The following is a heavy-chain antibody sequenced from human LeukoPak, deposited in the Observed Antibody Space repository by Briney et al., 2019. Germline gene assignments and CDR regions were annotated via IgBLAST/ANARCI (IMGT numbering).Heavy chain of an antibody. V-gene: IGHV4-59*08. D-gene: IGHD3-22*01. CDR2: IYYSGST. Sequence: SETLSLTCTVSGGSINIYQWSWIRQPPGKGLEWIGYIYYSGSTNYNPSLKSRVTISIDTSKNQFSLRLSSVTAADTAVYYCARAPTSYYYDNSGHGFFDLWGRGTLVTVSS. J-gene: IGHJ2*01. CDR3: ARAPTSYYYDNSGHGFFDL. CDR1: GGSINIYQ.